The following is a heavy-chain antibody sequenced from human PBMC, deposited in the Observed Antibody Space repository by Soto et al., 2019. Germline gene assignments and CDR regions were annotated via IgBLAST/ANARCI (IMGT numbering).Heavy chain of an antibody. CDR3: ARLGHDYAWGIYRYYCFAP. J-gene: IGHJ5*02. CDR2: IYYSGST. CDR1: GGSISSSSYY. V-gene: IGHV4-39*01. Sequence: SETLSLTCTVSGGSISSSSYYWGWIRQPPGKGLEWIGSIYYSGSTYYNPSLKSRVTISVDTSKNQFSLKLSSVTAAEAAGDYCARLGHDYAWGIYRYYCFAPWGQGPLVTVSP. D-gene: IGHD3-16*02.